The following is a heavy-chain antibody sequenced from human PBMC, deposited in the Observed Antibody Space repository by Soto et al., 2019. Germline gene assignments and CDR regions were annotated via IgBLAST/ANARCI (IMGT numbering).Heavy chain of an antibody. CDR2: IYYSGST. J-gene: IGHJ6*02. V-gene: IGHV4-28*03. CDR3: ARVCGGDCHYGLDV. Sequence: SETLSLTCAVSGYSISSSNWWGWIRQPPGKGLEWIGYIYYSGSTYYNPSLKSRVTISVDTSKNQFSLKLSSVTAADTAVYYCARVCGGDCHYGLDVWGQGTTVTGSS. CDR1: GYSISSSNW. D-gene: IGHD2-21*02.